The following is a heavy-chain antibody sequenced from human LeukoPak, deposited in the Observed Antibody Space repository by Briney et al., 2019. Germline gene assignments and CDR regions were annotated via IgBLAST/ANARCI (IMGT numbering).Heavy chain of an antibody. CDR3: ARGDSSSSPDFDY. D-gene: IGHD6-6*01. J-gene: IGHJ4*02. V-gene: IGHV4-38-2*02. CDR1: GYSMSSGYY. Sequence: SEILSLTCTVSGYSMSSGYYWGWIRQPPGKGLEWIWSIYHSGSTYYNPSLKSRVTISVDTSKNQSSLKLSSVTAADTAVYYCARGDSSSSPDFDYRGQGTLVTVSS. CDR2: IYHSGST.